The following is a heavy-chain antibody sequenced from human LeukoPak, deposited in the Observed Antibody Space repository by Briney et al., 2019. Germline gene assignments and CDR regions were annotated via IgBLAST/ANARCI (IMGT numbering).Heavy chain of an antibody. Sequence: SETLSLTCTVSGGSVSRSYWNWIRQTPGKGLEWIGYIFARGDTNYNPSLKNRVTISVDTSKNQFSLKLSSVTAADTAVYYCARATYYYGSGSQNFDYWGQGTLVTVSS. CDR1: GGSVSRSY. CDR2: IFARGDT. CDR3: ARATYYYGSGSQNFDY. V-gene: IGHV4-59*02. J-gene: IGHJ4*02. D-gene: IGHD3-10*01.